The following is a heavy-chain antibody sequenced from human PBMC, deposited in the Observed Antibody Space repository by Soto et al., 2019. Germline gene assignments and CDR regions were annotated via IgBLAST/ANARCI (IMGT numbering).Heavy chain of an antibody. V-gene: IGHV3-23*01. Sequence: EVQLLESGGGLVQPGGSLRLSCAASGFTFSTYAMSWVRQAPGKGLEWVSALSASGGSTYYADSVKGRFTISRDNSMNALYLQMNSLRIEDTAVYYCAHPRGYGVFDAYDIWGQGTMVTVSS. D-gene: IGHD4-17*01. J-gene: IGHJ3*02. CDR1: GFTFSTYA. CDR3: AHPRGYGVFDAYDI. CDR2: LSASGGST.